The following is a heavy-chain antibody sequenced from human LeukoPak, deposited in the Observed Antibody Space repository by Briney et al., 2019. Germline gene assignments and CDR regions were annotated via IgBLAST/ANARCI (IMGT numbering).Heavy chain of an antibody. V-gene: IGHV4-34*01. D-gene: IGHD3-9*01. CDR3: ARDGIYDILTGYYNEDNWFDP. Sequence: SETLSLTCAVYGGSFSGYYWSWIRQPPGKGLEWNGEINHSGSTNYNPSLKSRVTISVDTSKNQFSLKLSSVTAADTAVYYCARDGIYDILTGYYNEDNWFDPWGQGTLVTVSS. CDR2: INHSGST. J-gene: IGHJ5*02. CDR1: GGSFSGYY.